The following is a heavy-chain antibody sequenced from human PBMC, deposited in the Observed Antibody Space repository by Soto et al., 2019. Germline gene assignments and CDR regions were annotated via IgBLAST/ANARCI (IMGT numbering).Heavy chain of an antibody. D-gene: IGHD6-19*01. Sequence: GESLKISCQGSGYSFTSYWIGWVRQMPGKGLEWMGIIYPGDSDTRYSPSFQGQVTISADKSISTAYLQWSSLKASDTAMYYCARVPRTRRTGYSSGWYGLRGYGMDVWGQGNRSTASS. CDR2: IYPGDSDT. V-gene: IGHV5-51*01. J-gene: IGHJ6*01. CDR1: GYSFTSYW. CDR3: ARVPRTRRTGYSSGWYGLRGYGMDV.